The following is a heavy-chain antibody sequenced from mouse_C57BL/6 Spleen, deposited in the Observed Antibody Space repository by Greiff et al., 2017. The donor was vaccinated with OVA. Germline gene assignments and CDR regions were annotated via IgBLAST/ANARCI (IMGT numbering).Heavy chain of an antibody. V-gene: IGHV3-6*01. D-gene: IGHD1-1*01. CDR2: ISYDGSN. Sequence: DVQLQESGPGLVKPSQSLSLTCSVTGYSITSGYYWNWIRQFPGNKLEWMGYISYDGSNNYNPSLKNRISITRDTSKNQFFLKLNSVTTEDTATYYCARDYGSSSEYFDVWGTGTTVTVSS. J-gene: IGHJ1*03. CDR1: GYSITSGYY. CDR3: ARDYGSSSEYFDV.